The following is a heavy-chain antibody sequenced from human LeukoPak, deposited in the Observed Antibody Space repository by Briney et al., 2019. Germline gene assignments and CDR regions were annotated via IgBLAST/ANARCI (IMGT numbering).Heavy chain of an antibody. J-gene: IGHJ6*03. Sequence: SETLSLTCTVSPDSVTDYYWSWIRQPVGKGLEWIGYIYDIGNNNYNPSLQSRVTMSVDRSKNQFSLKLTSVTAADTAVYYCARGGSFYYYMDVWGKGTTVTVSS. V-gene: IGHV4-4*07. CDR2: IYDIGNN. CDR1: PDSVTDYY. D-gene: IGHD3-10*01. CDR3: ARGGSFYYYMDV.